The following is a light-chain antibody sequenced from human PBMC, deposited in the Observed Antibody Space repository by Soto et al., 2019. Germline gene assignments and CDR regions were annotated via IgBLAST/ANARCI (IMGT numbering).Light chain of an antibody. Sequence: QSALTQPASVSGSPGQSSTISCTGTSSDVGGYHYVSCYQQHPGKAPKLMISAVSNRPSGVSNRFSGSKSGNTSSLTISGLQAEDDADYYCSAYGTITPLYVFGTGTQLTGL. J-gene: IGLJ1*01. CDR2: AVS. CDR1: SSDVGGYHY. V-gene: IGLV2-14*03. CDR3: SAYGTITPLYV.